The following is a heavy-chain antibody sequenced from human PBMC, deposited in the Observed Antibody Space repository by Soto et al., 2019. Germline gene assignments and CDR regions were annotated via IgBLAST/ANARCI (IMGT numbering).Heavy chain of an antibody. Sequence: GGSLRLSCAASGFTFSSYWMSWVRQAPGKGLEWVATIRQDGSERHYVDSVEGRFTISRDNGKNSLFLQMNSLRAEDTTVYHCTRTHGYNWFDPWGQGTLVTVSS. J-gene: IGHJ5*02. CDR3: TRTHGYNWFDP. CDR1: GFTFSSYW. CDR2: IRQDGSER. V-gene: IGHV3-7*01.